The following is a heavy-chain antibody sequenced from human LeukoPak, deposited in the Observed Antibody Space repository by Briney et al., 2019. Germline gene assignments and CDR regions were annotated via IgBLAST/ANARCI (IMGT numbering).Heavy chain of an antibody. V-gene: IGHV4-39*07. Sequence: SETLSLTCTVSGGSISSSSYYWGWIRQPPGKGLEWIGSIYYSGSTYYNPSLKSRVTISVDTSKNQFSLKLSSVTAADTAVYYCARDHLIPPHDYSDNGGGWFDPWGQGTLVTVSS. CDR3: ARDHLIPPHDYSDNGGGWFDP. D-gene: IGHD4-17*01. CDR2: IYYSGST. J-gene: IGHJ5*02. CDR1: GGSISSSSYY.